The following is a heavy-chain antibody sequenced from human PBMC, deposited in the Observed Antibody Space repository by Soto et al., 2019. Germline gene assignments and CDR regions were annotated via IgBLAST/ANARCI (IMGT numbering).Heavy chain of an antibody. CDR2: IVPIYGTR. J-gene: IGHJ6*02. CDR1: GCTFSRYA. Sequence: ASVKVSCKASGCTFSRYAFSWVRQAPGQGPEWMGGIVPIYGTRGFAQKFQGRLTIPADEPTRTAYMELSSLRSEDTDVYYCARDLDYYGSGSHYYYGMGVWGQGTTVTVSS. D-gene: IGHD3-10*01. V-gene: IGHV1-69*13. CDR3: ARDLDYYGSGSHYYYGMGV.